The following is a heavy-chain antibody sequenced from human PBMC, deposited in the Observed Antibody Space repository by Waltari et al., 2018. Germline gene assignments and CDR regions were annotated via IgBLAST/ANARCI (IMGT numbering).Heavy chain of an antibody. CDR2: IYYSGST. V-gene: IGHV4-39*01. CDR1: CGSISRSSYY. D-gene: IGHD5-12*01. J-gene: IGHJ5*02. CDR3: ARHWKKSGYRFDP. Sequence: QLQLQESGPGLVKPSETLSLPCTVPCGSISRSSYYWGGIRQSPGKGVEWIGSIYYSGSTDYNPTLKSRVTISGDTSKNQFSLKLSSVTAADTAVYYCARHWKKSGYRFDPWGQGTLVTVSS.